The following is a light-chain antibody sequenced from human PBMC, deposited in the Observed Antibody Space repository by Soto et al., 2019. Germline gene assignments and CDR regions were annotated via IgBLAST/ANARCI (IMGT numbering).Light chain of an antibody. Sequence: QSVLTQPASVSGSPGQSITISCTGTSGDIGGYKYVSWYQQNPDKAPKLMIYDVSYRPSGVSDRFSGSKSGNTASLTISGLQAEDEADYYCSSYTNINTHVFXTGTKLTVL. V-gene: IGLV2-14*01. CDR1: SGDIGGYKY. J-gene: IGLJ1*01. CDR2: DVS. CDR3: SSYTNINTHV.